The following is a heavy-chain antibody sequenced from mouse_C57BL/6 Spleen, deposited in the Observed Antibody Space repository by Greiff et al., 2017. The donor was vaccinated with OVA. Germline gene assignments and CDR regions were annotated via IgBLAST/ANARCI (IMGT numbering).Heavy chain of an antibody. CDR1: GYAFGASG. V-gene: IGHV1-82*01. D-gene: IGHD3-1*01. CDR2: INPGAGDT. J-gene: IGHJ3*01. CDR3: ARSGSNAY. Sequence: VQLMESGPELVKPGASVKISCKASGYAFGASGMNWVKQSPGRGLGWIGRINPGAGDTNYNGKFKGKATLTADKSSSTAYMQLSSLTSEDSAVYFCARSGSNAYWGQGTLVTVSA.